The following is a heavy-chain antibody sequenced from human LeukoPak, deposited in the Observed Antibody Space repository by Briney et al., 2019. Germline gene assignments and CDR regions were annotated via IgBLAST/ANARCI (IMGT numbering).Heavy chain of an antibody. V-gene: IGHV4-39*01. CDR2: IYYSGST. D-gene: IGHD3-10*01. CDR3: ATQYGSGSYSDY. J-gene: IGHJ4*02. CDR1: GGSISSSSYY. Sequence: SETPSLTCTVSGGSISSSSYYWGWIRQPPGKGLEWIGSIYYSGSTYYNPSLKSRVTISVDTSKNQFSLKLSSVTAADTAVYYCATQYGSGSYSDYWGQGTLVTVSS.